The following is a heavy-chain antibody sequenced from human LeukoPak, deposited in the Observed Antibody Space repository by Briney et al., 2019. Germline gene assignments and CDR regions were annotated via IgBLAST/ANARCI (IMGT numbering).Heavy chain of an antibody. J-gene: IGHJ1*01. CDR1: GINIRSNW. V-gene: IGHV3-74*01. Sequence: TGGSLRLSCAAPGINIRSNWMHWVRQAPGTGLVWVARVNSEGSRTTYADSVKGRFTISRDNAKNILYLRMHGLGAEDTAVYYCARDAPTGRTKFEHWGQGTLVTVSS. CDR2: VNSEGSRT. D-gene: IGHD1-14*01. CDR3: ARDAPTGRTKFEH.